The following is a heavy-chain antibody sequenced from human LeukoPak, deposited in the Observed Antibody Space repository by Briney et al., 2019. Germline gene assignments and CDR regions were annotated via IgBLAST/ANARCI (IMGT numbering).Heavy chain of an antibody. V-gene: IGHV1-24*01. J-gene: IGHJ4*02. CDR3: TTQGYGTGWPGAIS. CDR2: FDSEDAET. D-gene: IGHD6-19*01. CDR1: GYALSELA. Sequence: ASVKVSCKVSGYALSELAMHWVRQAPGKGLEWLGDFDSEDAETVYAQRFQGRVTMTEDTSTDTAYMELSSLTSEDTATYFCTTQGYGTGWPGAISWGQGTLVTVSS.